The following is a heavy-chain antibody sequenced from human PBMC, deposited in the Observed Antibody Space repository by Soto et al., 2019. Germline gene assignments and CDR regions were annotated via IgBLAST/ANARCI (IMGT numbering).Heavy chain of an antibody. Sequence: SETLSLTCTVSGVSFRSSDYYWGWIRQPPNKGLEWIGSMHYSGSTFYNPSLKSRVTISVDTSKNQSSLKLTSVTAADTAVYYCARPGYSSGWYWFDPWGQGTLVTVSS. J-gene: IGHJ5*02. CDR3: ARPGYSSGWYWFDP. D-gene: IGHD6-13*01. CDR2: MHYSGST. V-gene: IGHV4-39*01. CDR1: GVSFRSSDYY.